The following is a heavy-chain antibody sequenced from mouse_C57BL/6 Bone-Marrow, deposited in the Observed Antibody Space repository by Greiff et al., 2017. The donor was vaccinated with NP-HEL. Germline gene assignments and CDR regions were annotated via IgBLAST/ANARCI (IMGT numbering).Heavy chain of an antibody. J-gene: IGHJ4*01. CDR3: ARQGITTVVAWAMDY. D-gene: IGHD1-1*01. CDR2: ISSGSSTI. V-gene: IGHV5-17*01. CDR1: GFTFSDYG. Sequence: DVKLVESGGGLVKPGGSLKLSCAASGFTFSDYGMHWVRQAPEKGLEWVAYISSGSSTIYYADTVKGRFTITRDNARNTLFLQMTSLRSEDTAMYYCARQGITTVVAWAMDYWGQGTSVTVSS.